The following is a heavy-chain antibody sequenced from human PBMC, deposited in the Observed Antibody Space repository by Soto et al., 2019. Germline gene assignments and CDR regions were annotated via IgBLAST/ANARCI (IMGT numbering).Heavy chain of an antibody. Sequence: ASVKVSCKASGYTLTSYDINWVRQATGQGLEWMGWMNPSTGNSGYAQKFQGRVTMTSDTSISTAHMELSSLRPEDTAVYYCARARQQLASYYYYYGMDVWGQGTTVTVSS. CDR3: ARARQQLASYYYYYGMDV. CDR1: GYTLTSYD. D-gene: IGHD6-13*01. J-gene: IGHJ6*02. CDR2: MNPSTGNS. V-gene: IGHV1-8*01.